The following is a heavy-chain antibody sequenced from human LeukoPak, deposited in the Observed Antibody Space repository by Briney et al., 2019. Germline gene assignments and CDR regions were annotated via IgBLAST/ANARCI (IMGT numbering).Heavy chain of an antibody. J-gene: IGHJ5*02. CDR1: GFSFSTYW. CDR3: ARPMTSVANWFDP. V-gene: IGHV3-7*01. D-gene: IGHD4-23*01. CDR2: MKQDGSEK. Sequence: GGSLRLSCAASGFSFSTYWMTWVRQAPGKGLEWVANMKQDGSEKYYVDSVKGRFTISRDNAKNSLYLEMNSLRAEDTAMYYCARPMTSVANWFDPWGQGTLVTVSS.